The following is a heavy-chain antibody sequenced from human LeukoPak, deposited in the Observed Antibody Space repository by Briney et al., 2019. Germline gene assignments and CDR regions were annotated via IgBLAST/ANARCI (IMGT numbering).Heavy chain of an antibody. CDR3: AREVRQLVYYGMDV. D-gene: IGHD6-13*01. CDR1: GFTVSSNY. V-gene: IGHV3-66*01. CDR2: IYSGGST. Sequence: GGSLRLSCAASGFTVSSNYMSWVRQAPGKGLEWVSVIYSGGSTYYADSVKGRFTISRDNSKNTLYLQMNSLRAEDTAVYYCAREVRQLVYYGMDVWGQGTTVTVSS. J-gene: IGHJ6*02.